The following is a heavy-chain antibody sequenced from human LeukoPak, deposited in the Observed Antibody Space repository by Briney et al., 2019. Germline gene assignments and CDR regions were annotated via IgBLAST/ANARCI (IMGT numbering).Heavy chain of an antibody. V-gene: IGHV1-18*01. D-gene: IGHD3-9*01. CDR3: ARDRKYYDILTGYYPTLLFDY. J-gene: IGHJ4*02. CDR2: ISAYNGNT. Sequence: ASVKVSCKASGYTFTSYGISWVRQAPGQGLEWMGWISAYNGNTNYAQKLQGRVTMTRDTSISTAYMELSRLRSDDTAVYYCARDRKYYDILTGYYPTLLFDYWGQGTLVTVSS. CDR1: GYTFTSYG.